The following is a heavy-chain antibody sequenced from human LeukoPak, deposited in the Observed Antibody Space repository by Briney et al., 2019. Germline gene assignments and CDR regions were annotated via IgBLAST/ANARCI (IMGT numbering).Heavy chain of an antibody. Sequence: PGGSLRLSCATSGFTFSRYWMNWVRQAPGEGLVWVSRVDSDGSGTTYADSVKGRFTISRDNAKNTVYLQMNSLRAEDTAVYYCATGLGQYFDYWGQGTLVTVSS. CDR2: VDSDGSGT. D-gene: IGHD3-10*01. V-gene: IGHV3-74*01. CDR1: GFTFSRYW. J-gene: IGHJ4*02. CDR3: ATGLGQYFDY.